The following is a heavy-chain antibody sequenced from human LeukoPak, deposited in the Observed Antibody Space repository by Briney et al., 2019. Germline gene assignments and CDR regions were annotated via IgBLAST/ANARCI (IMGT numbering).Heavy chain of an antibody. D-gene: IGHD3-9*01. V-gene: IGHV4-59*01. Sequence: SETLSLTCTVSDISGGSISSFYWSWLRQPPGKGLEWIGDVYYTGSTTYNPSLRSRVTISVDTSTYQFSLKLSSVTAADTAVYYCARVDILTGGVVGGFDYWGQGTLVTVSS. CDR3: ARVDILTGGVVGGFDY. CDR2: VYYTGST. CDR1: GGSISSFY. J-gene: IGHJ4*02.